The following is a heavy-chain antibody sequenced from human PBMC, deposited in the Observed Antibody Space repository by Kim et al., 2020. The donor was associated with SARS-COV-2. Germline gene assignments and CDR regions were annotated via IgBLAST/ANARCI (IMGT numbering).Heavy chain of an antibody. V-gene: IGHV5-51*01. J-gene: IGHJ6*02. Sequence: GESLKISCKGSGYSFTSYWIGWVRQMPGKGLEWMGIIYPGDSDTRYSPSFQGQVTISADKSISTAYLQWSSLKASDTAMYYCAISFGGSGSYYKRRFPGTYYYYYGMDVWGQGTTVTVSS. CDR3: AISFGGSGSYYKRRFPGTYYYYYGMDV. CDR2: IYPGDSDT. D-gene: IGHD3-10*01. CDR1: GYSFTSYW.